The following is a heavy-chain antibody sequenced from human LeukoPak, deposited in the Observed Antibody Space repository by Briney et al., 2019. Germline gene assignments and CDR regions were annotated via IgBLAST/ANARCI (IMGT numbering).Heavy chain of an antibody. Sequence: ASVKVSCKVSGYTFTDYYMYWVQQAPGKGLEWMGLVDPEDGETIHAEKFQGRVTITADTSTDTAYMELSSLRSEDTAVYYCATRASSSPDMDVWGKGTTVTVSS. CDR3: ATRASSSPDMDV. V-gene: IGHV1-69-2*01. CDR2: VDPEDGET. D-gene: IGHD6-6*01. CDR1: GYTFTDYY. J-gene: IGHJ6*03.